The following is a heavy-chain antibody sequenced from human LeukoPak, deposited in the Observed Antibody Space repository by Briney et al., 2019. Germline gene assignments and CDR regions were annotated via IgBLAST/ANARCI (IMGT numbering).Heavy chain of an antibody. Sequence: GGSLRLSCAASGLTFSSYWMSWVRQAPGKGLEWVANIDQDGTLKYYVDSVKGRFTISRDNAKNSLYLQMNSLRAEDTAVHYCARALSGYAYYFDCWGQGTLVTVSS. CDR1: GLTFSSYW. CDR2: IDQDGTLK. J-gene: IGHJ4*02. D-gene: IGHD5-12*01. CDR3: ARALSGYAYYFDC. V-gene: IGHV3-7*04.